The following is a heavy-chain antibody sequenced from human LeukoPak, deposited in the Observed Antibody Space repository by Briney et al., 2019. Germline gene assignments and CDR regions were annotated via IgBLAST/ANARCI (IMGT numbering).Heavy chain of an antibody. CDR2: IKQDGSEK. CDR1: GFTFSSYW. CDR3: ARDGLSFGELFYGMDV. J-gene: IGHJ6*02. Sequence: PGGSLRLSCAASGFTFSSYWMIWVRQAPGKGLEWVANIKQDGSEKYYVDSVKGRFTISRDSAKNSVYLQMNSLRAEDTAVYYCARDGLSFGELFYGMDVWGQGTTVTVSS. V-gene: IGHV3-7*01. D-gene: IGHD3-10*01.